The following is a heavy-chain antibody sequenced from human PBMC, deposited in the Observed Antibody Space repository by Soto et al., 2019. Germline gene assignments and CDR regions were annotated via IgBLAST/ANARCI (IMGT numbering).Heavy chain of an antibody. V-gene: IGHV1-69*13. CDR1: GGTFTSHA. Sequence: SVKVSCKASGGTFTSHAFSWVRQAPGQGLEWMGGIIPIFGATKYAQKFHGRITITADGSTNTAYMELTSLRSDDTAVYYCAREGASDAFDVWGQGTRVTVSS. CDR3: AREGASDAFDV. D-gene: IGHD1-26*01. CDR2: IIPIFGAT. J-gene: IGHJ3*01.